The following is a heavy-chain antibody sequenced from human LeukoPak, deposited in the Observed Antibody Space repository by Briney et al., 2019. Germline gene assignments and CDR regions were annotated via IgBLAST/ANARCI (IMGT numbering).Heavy chain of an antibody. CDR1: GFTFSNAW. CDR3: TIVLRPYRGSGYRNWFDP. CDR2: IKSKTDGETA. V-gene: IGHV3-15*01. J-gene: IGHJ5*02. D-gene: IGHD3-22*01. Sequence: GGSLRLSCAASGFTFSNAWMAWVRQVPGKGLEWLGRIKSKTDGETADYAAPVRGRFFISRDDRKDTLYVEINSLKTEDTGIYYCTIVLRPYRGSGYRNWFDPWGRGTLVAVSS.